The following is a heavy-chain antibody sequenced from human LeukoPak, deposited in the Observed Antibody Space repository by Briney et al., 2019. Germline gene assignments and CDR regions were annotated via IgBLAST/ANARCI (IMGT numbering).Heavy chain of an antibody. CDR3: ARRSDYYDSSAYFY. V-gene: IGHV1-8*01. J-gene: IGHJ4*02. CDR2: MNPNSGNT. CDR1: GYSFTSYD. Sequence: ASVKVSCKASGYSFTSYDINWVRQATGQGHEWMGWMNPNSGNTGYAQKFQGRVTITRDTSISTAYMELSSLRSEDTAVYYCARRSDYYDSSAYFYWGQGTLVTVSS. D-gene: IGHD3-22*01.